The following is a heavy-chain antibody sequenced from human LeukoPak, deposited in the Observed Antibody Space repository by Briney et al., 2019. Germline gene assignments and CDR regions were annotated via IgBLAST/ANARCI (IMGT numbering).Heavy chain of an antibody. CDR1: RFAFNTYW. V-gene: IGHV3-7*01. CDR2: IRQDGSEK. J-gene: IGHJ4*02. CDR3: ARVKGATQYFDY. D-gene: IGHD2-15*01. Sequence: GGSLRLSCAASRFAFNTYWMSWVRQAPGKGLEWVANIRQDGSEKYYVDSVKGRFTISRDNAKNSLYLQMNSLRAEDTAVYYCARVKGATQYFDYWGQGTLVTVSS.